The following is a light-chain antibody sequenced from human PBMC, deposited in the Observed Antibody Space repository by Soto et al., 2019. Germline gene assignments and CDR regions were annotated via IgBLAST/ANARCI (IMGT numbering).Light chain of an antibody. V-gene: IGLV2-14*01. CDR3: SSYTGSSTAV. Sequence: QSALTQPASVSGSPGQSITISCTGTSNDVGGYNYVSWYQQHPGKAPKLMIYEVRNRPSGVSNRFSGSKSGNTASLTISGLQAEDEADYYCSSYTGSSTAVFGGGTKVTVL. CDR1: SNDVGGYNY. J-gene: IGLJ3*02. CDR2: EVR.